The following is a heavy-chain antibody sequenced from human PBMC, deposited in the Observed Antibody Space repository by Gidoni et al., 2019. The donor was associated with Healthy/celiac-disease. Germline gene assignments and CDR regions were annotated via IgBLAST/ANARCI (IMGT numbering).Heavy chain of an antibody. CDR1: GFTFSSYA. V-gene: IGHV3-23*01. CDR2: ISGSGGRT. J-gene: IGHJ3*02. D-gene: IGHD3-3*01. CDR3: AKLGGGYDFWSGPHAFDI. Sequence: EVQLLESGGGLVQPGGSLRLSCAASGFTFSSYAMSWVRQAPGKGLEWVSAISGSGGRTYYADSVKGRFTISRDNSKNTLYLQMNSLRAEDTAVYYCAKLGGGYDFWSGPHAFDIWGQGTMVTVSS.